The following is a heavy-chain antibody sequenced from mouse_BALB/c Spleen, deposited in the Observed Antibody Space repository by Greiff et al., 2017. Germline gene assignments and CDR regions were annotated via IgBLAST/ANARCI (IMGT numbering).Heavy chain of an antibody. Sequence: EVKVEESGPGLVKPSQSLSLTCTVTGYSITSDYAWNWIRQFPGNKLEWMGYISYSGSTSYNPSLKSRISITRDTSKNQFFLQLNSVTTEDTATYYCALELGGFAYWGQGTLVTVSA. CDR3: ALELGGFAY. J-gene: IGHJ3*01. CDR2: ISYSGST. V-gene: IGHV3-2*02. CDR1: GYSITSDYA.